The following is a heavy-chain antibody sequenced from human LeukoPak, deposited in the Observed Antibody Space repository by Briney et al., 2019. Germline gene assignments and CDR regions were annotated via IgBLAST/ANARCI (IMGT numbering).Heavy chain of an antibody. V-gene: IGHV3-33*08. CDR2: IWYDGSNK. J-gene: IGHJ6*02. CDR1: GFTFSSYG. Sequence: GGSLRLSCVASGFTFSSYGMHWVRQAPGKGLEWVAVIWYDGSNKYYADSVKGRFTISRDNSKNTLYLQMNSLRAEDTAVYYCARERSKYYYYGMDVWGQGTTVTVSS. CDR3: ARERSKYYYYGMDV.